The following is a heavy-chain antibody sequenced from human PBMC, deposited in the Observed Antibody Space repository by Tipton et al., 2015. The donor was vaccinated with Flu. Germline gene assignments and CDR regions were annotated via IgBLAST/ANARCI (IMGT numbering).Heavy chain of an antibody. CDR3: ARDLGREAAFARGEY. J-gene: IGHJ4*02. V-gene: IGHV1-69*01. Sequence: QVQLVQSGAEVKKPGSSVKVSCKASGGTFSSYAISWVRQAPGQGLEWMGGIIPILGIANYAQKFQGRVTITADESTSTAYMELSSLRAEDTAVYYCARDLGREAAFARGEYWGQGTLVTVSS. D-gene: IGHD3-16*01. CDR1: GGTFSSYA. CDR2: IIPILGIA.